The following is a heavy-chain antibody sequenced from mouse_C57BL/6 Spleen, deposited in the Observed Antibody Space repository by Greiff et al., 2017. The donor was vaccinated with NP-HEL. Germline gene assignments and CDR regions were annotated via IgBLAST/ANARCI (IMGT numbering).Heavy chain of an antibody. D-gene: IGHD3-2*02. Sequence: EVKLVESGGGLVKPGGSLNLSCAASGFTFSSYAMSWVRQTPEKRLEWVATISDGGSYTYYPDNVKGRFTISRDNAKNNLYLQMSHLKSEDTAMYYCARDPLDSSGYDYAMDYWGQGTSVTVSS. V-gene: IGHV5-4*01. J-gene: IGHJ4*01. CDR2: ISDGGSYT. CDR1: GFTFSSYA. CDR3: ARDPLDSSGYDYAMDY.